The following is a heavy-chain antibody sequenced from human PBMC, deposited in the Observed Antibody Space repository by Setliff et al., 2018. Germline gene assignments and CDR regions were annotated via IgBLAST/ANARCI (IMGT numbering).Heavy chain of an antibody. CDR1: GDSISSRRNY. J-gene: IGHJ6*03. V-gene: IGHV4-61*09. Sequence: SETLSLTCTVSGDSISSRRNYWGWLRQPAGKELEWIGQIYTSWSTNYNPSLKGRVTISLDTSKNQFSLSLTSVTAADKAVYYCARASSGWYSAYYYYMDVWGKGITVTVSS. D-gene: IGHD6-19*01. CDR2: IYTSWST. CDR3: ARASSGWYSAYYYYMDV.